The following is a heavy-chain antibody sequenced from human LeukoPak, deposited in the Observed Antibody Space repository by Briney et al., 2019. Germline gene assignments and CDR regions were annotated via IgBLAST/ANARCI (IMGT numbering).Heavy chain of an antibody. J-gene: IGHJ4*02. D-gene: IGHD6-19*01. V-gene: IGHV4-59*11. Sequence: PSETLSITCTVSGGSISSHYWSWIRQPPGKGLEWIGYIYYSGSTNYNPSLKSRVTISVDTSKNQFSLKLSPVTAADTAVYYCARDGSSGWLLWGQGTLVTVSS. CDR2: IYYSGST. CDR1: GGSISSHY. CDR3: ARDGSSGWLL.